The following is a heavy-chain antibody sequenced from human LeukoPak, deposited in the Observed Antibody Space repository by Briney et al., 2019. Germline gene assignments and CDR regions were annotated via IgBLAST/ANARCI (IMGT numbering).Heavy chain of an antibody. Sequence: GGSLRLXCAASGFTCSDYYMSWIRLAPGKGLEWVSYISSSGSTIYYADSVKGRFAISRDNAKNSLYLQMNSLRAEDTAVYYCARAGDFWSGFDAFDIWGQGTMVTVSS. CDR1: GFTCSDYY. CDR2: ISSSGSTI. CDR3: ARAGDFWSGFDAFDI. V-gene: IGHV3-11*04. D-gene: IGHD3-3*01. J-gene: IGHJ3*02.